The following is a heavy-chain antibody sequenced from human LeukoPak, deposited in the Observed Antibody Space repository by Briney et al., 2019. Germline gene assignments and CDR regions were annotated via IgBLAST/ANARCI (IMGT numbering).Heavy chain of an antibody. D-gene: IGHD3-10*01. CDR3: ARLLWFGELLRGEFDY. Sequence: PSETLSLTCTVSGYSISSGYYWGWIRQPPGKGLEWIGSIYHSGSTYYNPSLKSRVTISVDTSKNQFSLKLSSVTAADTAVYYCARLLWFGELLRGEFDYWGQGTLVTVSS. J-gene: IGHJ4*02. CDR2: IYHSGST. CDR1: GYSISSGYY. V-gene: IGHV4-38-2*02.